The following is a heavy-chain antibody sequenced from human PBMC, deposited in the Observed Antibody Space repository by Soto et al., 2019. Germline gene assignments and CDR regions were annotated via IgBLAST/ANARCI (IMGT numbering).Heavy chain of an antibody. CDR1: GVSISTTSFY. Sequence: SETLSLTCTVSGVSISTTSFYWAWIRQPPGKGLEWIGSINYSGTTYYTSSLRSRVTISVDTSKNQFSLKLTSVTAADTAVYYCARDKITGLFDYWGQGTLVTVSS. CDR2: INYSGTT. D-gene: IGHD2-8*02. CDR3: ARDKITGLFDY. V-gene: IGHV4-39*02. J-gene: IGHJ4*02.